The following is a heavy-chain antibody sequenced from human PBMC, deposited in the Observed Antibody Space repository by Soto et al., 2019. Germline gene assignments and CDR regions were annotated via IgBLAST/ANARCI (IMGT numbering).Heavy chain of an antibody. CDR3: ARGGYCSGGSCFNWFDP. V-gene: IGHV1-8*01. D-gene: IGHD2-15*01. J-gene: IGHJ5*02. Sequence: LVKGACKASGYTFTSYDSNWRRQTTGQGLEWMGWMNPNSGNTGYAQKFQGRVTMTRNTSISTAYMELSSLRSEDTAVYYCARGGYCSGGSCFNWFDPWGQGTLVTVSS. CDR2: MNPNSGNT. CDR1: GYTFTSYD.